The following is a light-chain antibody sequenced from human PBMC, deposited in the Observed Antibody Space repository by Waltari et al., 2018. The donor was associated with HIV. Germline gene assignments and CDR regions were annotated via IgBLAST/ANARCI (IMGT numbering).Light chain of an antibody. CDR3: CAYAAAHISYV. Sequence: QSALTQPPSVSGSPGQSVTISCTGTRSDVGDYNYVSWYQQHPGKAPKLIIFDVSQRPSGVPERFSVSKSGSTASLTISGLQTEDEADYFCCAYAAAHISYVFGSGTKVAVL. J-gene: IGLJ1*01. CDR2: DVS. V-gene: IGLV2-11*01. CDR1: RSDVGDYNY.